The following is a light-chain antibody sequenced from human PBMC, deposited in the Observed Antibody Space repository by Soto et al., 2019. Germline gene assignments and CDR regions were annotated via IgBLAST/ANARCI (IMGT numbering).Light chain of an antibody. Sequence: EIVMTQSPATLSVSPGEGATLSCRASQSISTNLAWYQQKPGQAPRLLIYGASTRATGIPARFSGSGSGTEFTLTISSLQSEDFAVYYCQKYNNWPPHTFGQGTKVDIK. CDR2: GAS. CDR1: QSISTN. CDR3: QKYNNWPPHT. J-gene: IGKJ2*01. V-gene: IGKV3-15*01.